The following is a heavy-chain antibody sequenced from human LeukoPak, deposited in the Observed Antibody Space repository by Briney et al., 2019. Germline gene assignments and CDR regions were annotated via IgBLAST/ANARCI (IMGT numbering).Heavy chain of an antibody. CDR1: GFTFDDYA. D-gene: IGHD3-9*01. Sequence: QTGGSLRLSCAASGFTFDDYAMHWVRQAPAKGLEWVSGISWNSGSIGYADSVKGRFTISRDNAKNSLYLQMNSLRAEDTALYYCAKVTGSEGYWGQGTLVTVSS. V-gene: IGHV3-9*01. CDR2: ISWNSGSI. CDR3: AKVTGSEGY. J-gene: IGHJ4*02.